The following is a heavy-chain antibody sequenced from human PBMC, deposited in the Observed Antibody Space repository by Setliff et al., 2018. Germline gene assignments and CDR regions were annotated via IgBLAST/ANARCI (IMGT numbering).Heavy chain of an antibody. CDR1: GGSIGTYY. Sequence: LSLTCNVSGGSIGTYYWSWIRQPAGKGLGWIGRIHSSGNTNYKPSLKSRVTMSVDTTKNQFSLKLSSVTAADTAVYYCARAGAIQGGFDIWGQGTVVTVSS. D-gene: IGHD7-27*01. CDR3: ARAGAIQGGFDI. J-gene: IGHJ3*02. CDR2: IHSSGNT. V-gene: IGHV4-4*07.